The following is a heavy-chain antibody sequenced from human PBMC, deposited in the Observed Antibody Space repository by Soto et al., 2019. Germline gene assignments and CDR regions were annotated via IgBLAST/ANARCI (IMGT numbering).Heavy chain of an antibody. V-gene: IGHV3-30-3*01. CDR3: ARGYIVVVVAASDY. J-gene: IGHJ4*02. Sequence: QVQLVESGGGVVQPGRSLRLSCAASGFTFSSYAMHWVRQAPGKGLEWVAVISYDGSNKYYADSVKGRFTISRDNSKNTLYLQMNSVRAEDTAVYYCARGYIVVVVAASDYWGQGTLVTVSS. CDR2: ISYDGSNK. D-gene: IGHD2-15*01. CDR1: GFTFSSYA.